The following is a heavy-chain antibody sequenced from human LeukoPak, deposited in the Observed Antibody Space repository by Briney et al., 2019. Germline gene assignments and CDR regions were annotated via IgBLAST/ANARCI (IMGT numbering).Heavy chain of an antibody. D-gene: IGHD6-13*01. J-gene: IGHJ4*02. CDR3: ARQSTSSWYDY. CDR1: GYSISSGYY. Sequence: SETLSLTCAVSGYSISSGYYWGWIRQPPGKGLEWIGSIYHSGNTYYNPSLKSQVTISVDTSKNQFSLKLSSVTAADTAVYYCARQSTSSWYDYWGQGTLVTVSS. CDR2: IYHSGNT. V-gene: IGHV4-38-2*01.